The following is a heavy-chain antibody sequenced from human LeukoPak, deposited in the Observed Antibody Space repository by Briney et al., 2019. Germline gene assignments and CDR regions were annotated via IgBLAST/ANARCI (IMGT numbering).Heavy chain of an antibody. CDR2: IYYSGST. J-gene: IGHJ5*02. V-gene: IGHV4-59*01. CDR3: ARVTCYYDSSGYSWSDP. Sequence: SETLSLTCTVSGGSISSYYWSWIRQPPGKGLEWIGYIYYSGSTNYNPSLKSRVTISVDTSKNQFSLKLSSVTAADTAVYYCARVTCYYDSSGYSWSDPWGQGTLVTVSS. CDR1: GGSISSYY. D-gene: IGHD3-22*01.